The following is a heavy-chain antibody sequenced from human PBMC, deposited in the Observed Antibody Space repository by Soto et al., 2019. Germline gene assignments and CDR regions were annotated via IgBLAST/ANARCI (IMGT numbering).Heavy chain of an antibody. CDR3: AKARADYYDSSGYPVDY. J-gene: IGHJ4*02. D-gene: IGHD3-22*01. CDR1: GFTFSSYA. Sequence: EVQLLESGGGLVQPGGSLRLSCAASGFTFSSYAMSWVRQAPGKGLEWVSAISGSGGSTYYADSVKGRFTISRDNSKNTLYLQMNSLRAEDTAVNYCAKARADYYDSSGYPVDYWGQGTLVTVSS. V-gene: IGHV3-23*01. CDR2: ISGSGGST.